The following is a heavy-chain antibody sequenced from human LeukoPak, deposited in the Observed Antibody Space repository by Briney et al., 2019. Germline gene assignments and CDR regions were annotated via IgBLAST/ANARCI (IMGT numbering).Heavy chain of an antibody. V-gene: IGHV4-59*01. Sequence: SETLSLTCSVSGDSINSDYWSWIRQPPGQGLEWIGYIYFGGVTNYNPSLTSRVTISIDTSRKHFSLRLTSVTAADTAVYFCARVPSYDYLGTTRGSIDFWGQGILVTVSS. CDR1: GDSINSDY. D-gene: IGHD3-16*01. CDR2: IYFGGVT. CDR3: ARVPSYDYLGTTRGSIDF. J-gene: IGHJ4*02.